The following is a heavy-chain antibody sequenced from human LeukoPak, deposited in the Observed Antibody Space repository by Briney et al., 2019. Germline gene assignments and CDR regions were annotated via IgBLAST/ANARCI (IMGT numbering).Heavy chain of an antibody. V-gene: IGHV5-51*01. CDR2: VHPGDPDT. J-gene: IGHJ3*02. CDR1: GYSFTSNW. CDR3: AAPRAGQAFDM. Sequence: GASLQISCKGSGYSFTSNWIGWVRQMPGKGLEWMGIVHPGDPDTRYSPSFQGQVTISVDKSISTAYLQWSSLKASDTAMYYCAAPRAGQAFDMWGQGTMVTVSS.